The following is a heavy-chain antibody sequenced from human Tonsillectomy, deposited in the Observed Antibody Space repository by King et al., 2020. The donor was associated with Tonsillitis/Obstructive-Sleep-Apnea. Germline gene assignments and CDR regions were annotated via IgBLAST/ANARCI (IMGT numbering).Heavy chain of an antibody. J-gene: IGHJ4*02. CDR3: AKGGYYDSSGCVGAFDY. CDR1: GFTFSSYG. CDR2: ISYDGSNK. V-gene: IGHV3-30*18. Sequence: VQLVESGGGVVQPGRSLRLSCAASGFTFSSYGMHWVRQAPGKGLEWVAVISYDGSNKYYADSVKGRFTISRDNSKNTLYLQMNSLRAEDTAVYYCAKGGYYDSSGCVGAFDYWGQGTLVTVSS. D-gene: IGHD3-22*01.